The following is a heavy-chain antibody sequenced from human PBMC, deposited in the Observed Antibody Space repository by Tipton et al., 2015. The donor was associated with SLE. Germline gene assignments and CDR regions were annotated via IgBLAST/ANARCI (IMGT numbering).Heavy chain of an antibody. CDR2: VYYGGST. CDR3: ARRGSYSGYYYYGMDV. J-gene: IGHJ6*02. Sequence: LRLSCNVSGGSISNLYWSWIRQPPGKPLEWIGYVYYGGSTYYNPSLKSRVTISVDTSKNQFSLKLSSVTAADTAVYYCARRGSYSGYYYYGMDVWGQGTTVTVSS. D-gene: IGHD1-26*01. CDR1: GGSISNLY. V-gene: IGHV4-59*11.